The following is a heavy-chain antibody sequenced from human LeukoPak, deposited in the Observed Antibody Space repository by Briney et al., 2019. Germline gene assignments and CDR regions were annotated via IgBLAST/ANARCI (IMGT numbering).Heavy chain of an antibody. V-gene: IGHV4-34*01. CDR3: VRTYDY. CDR2: IYNSGST. Sequence: SETLSLTCAVYGGSFSGSNWSWIRQPPGKGLEWIGEIYNSGSTIYNPSLKSRVTISVDTSKNQFALNLISVTAADTAVYYCVRTYDYWGQGTLVTVSS. CDR1: GGSFSGSN. J-gene: IGHJ4*02.